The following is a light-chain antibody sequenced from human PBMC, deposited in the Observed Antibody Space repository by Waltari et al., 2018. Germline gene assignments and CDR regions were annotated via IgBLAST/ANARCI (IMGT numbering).Light chain of an antibody. CDR2: EVS. CDR1: SSDVGGYNY. J-gene: IGLJ2*01. V-gene: IGLV2-14*01. Sequence: QSALTQPASVSGSPGQSITISCTGTSSDVGGYNYVSWYQHHPGKAPKLMIYEVSNRPSGVSNRFSGSKSGNTASLTISGLQPEDEADYYCSSYASTITVVFGGGTKLTVL. CDR3: SSYASTITVV.